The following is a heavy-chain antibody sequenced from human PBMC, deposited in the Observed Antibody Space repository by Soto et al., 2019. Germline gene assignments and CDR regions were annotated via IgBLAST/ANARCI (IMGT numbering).Heavy chain of an antibody. V-gene: IGHV3-30*18. Sequence: PGGSLRLSCAASGFTFTNYGIHWVRQAPGKGLEWVAVVLYDGSNKHYADSVKGRFTVSRDNSKNTVYLQMNSLRAEDTAVYYCAKDEPSSNWGRGTLVTVSS. CDR3: AKDEPSSN. D-gene: IGHD2-2*01. CDR2: VLYDGSNK. CDR1: GFTFTNYG. J-gene: IGHJ4*02.